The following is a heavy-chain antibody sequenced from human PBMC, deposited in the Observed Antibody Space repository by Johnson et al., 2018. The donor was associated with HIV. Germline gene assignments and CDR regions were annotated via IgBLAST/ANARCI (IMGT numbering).Heavy chain of an antibody. J-gene: IGHJ3*02. CDR1: GFTFSNYA. V-gene: IGHV3-30-3*01. CDR3: ARGGYVPAFDI. Sequence: VQLVESGGGVVQPGGSLRLSCAASGFTFSNYAMHWVRQAPGKGLEWVAVISYDGNNKYYADSVKGRFTISRDNSKNTLYLEMSSLRPEDTDVYYCARGGYVPAFDIWGQGTKVTVSS. CDR2: ISYDGNNK. D-gene: IGHD5-12*01.